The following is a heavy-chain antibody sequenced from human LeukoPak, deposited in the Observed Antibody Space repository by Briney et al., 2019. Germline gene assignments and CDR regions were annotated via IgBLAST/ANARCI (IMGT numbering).Heavy chain of an antibody. D-gene: IGHD3-16*01. Sequence: EASVEVSCKASGGTFSSYAISWVRQAPGQGLEWMGGIIPIFGTANYAQKFQGRVTITTDESTSTAYMELSSLRSEDTAVYYCARDRGFYMITFGGVTPGWFDPWGQGTLVTVSS. J-gene: IGHJ5*02. CDR1: GGTFSSYA. CDR2: IIPIFGTA. V-gene: IGHV1-69*05. CDR3: ARDRGFYMITFGGVTPGWFDP.